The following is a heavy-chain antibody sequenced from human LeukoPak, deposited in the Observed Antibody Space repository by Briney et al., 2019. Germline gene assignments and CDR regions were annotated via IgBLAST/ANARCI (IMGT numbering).Heavy chain of an antibody. Sequence: ASVKVSCKASGYTFTGYYMHWVRQAPGQGLEWMGWINPNSGGTNYAQKFQGRVTMTRDTSISTAYMELSRLRSDDTAVYYCARDAPRILYPYYYYYSMDVWGQGTTVTVSS. CDR3: ARDAPRILYPYYYYYSMDV. CDR1: GYTFTGYY. D-gene: IGHD2-8*01. V-gene: IGHV1-2*02. J-gene: IGHJ6*02. CDR2: INPNSGGT.